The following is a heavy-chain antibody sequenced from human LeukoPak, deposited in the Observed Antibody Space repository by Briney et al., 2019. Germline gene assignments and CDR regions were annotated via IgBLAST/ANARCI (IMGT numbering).Heavy chain of an antibody. CDR1: GFTFSSYG. CDR2: ISYDGSNK. J-gene: IGHJ4*02. CDR3: ARGGDMATVPHLYYFEY. V-gene: IGHV3-30*03. D-gene: IGHD5-24*01. Sequence: GSLRLSCAASGFTFSSYGMHWVRQAPGKGLEWVAVISYDGSNKYYADSVKGRFTISRDNSKNTLYLQMNSLRAEDTAVYYCARGGDMATVPHLYYFEYWGQGTLVTVSS.